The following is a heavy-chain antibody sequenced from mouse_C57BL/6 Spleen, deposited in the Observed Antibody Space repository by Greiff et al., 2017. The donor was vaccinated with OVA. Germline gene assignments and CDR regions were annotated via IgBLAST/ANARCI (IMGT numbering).Heavy chain of an antibody. CDR1: GYSITSGYD. CDR2: ISYSGST. D-gene: IGHD2-4*01. CDR3: AREDYGGAMDD. J-gene: IGHJ4*01. V-gene: IGHV3-1*01. Sequence: VQLQQSGPGMVKPSQSLSLTCTVTGYSITSGYDWHWIRHFPGNKLEWMGYISYSGSTNYNPSLKSRISITHDTSKNHFFLKLNSVTTEDTATYYCAREDYGGAMDDWGQGTSVTVSS.